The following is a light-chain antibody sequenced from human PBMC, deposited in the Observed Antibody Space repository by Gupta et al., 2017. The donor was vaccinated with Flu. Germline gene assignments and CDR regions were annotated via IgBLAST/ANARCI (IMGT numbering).Light chain of an antibody. CDR1: SSNIGSNT. CDR3: AAWDDSLNAVV. Sequence: QPVVTQPPSASGTPGQRATITCSGSSSNIGSNTVNWYQQHPGTAPKLLIYSNNQRTSGVPDRFSGSKCGTSASLAISGLQSEDEADYYCAAWDDSLNAVVFGGGTKLTVL. V-gene: IGLV1-44*01. CDR2: SNN. J-gene: IGLJ2*01.